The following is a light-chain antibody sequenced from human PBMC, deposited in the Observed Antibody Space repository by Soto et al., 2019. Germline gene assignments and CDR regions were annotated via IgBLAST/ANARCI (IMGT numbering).Light chain of an antibody. CDR3: SSYTNTTTLEV. CDR1: SSDVGGYNY. CDR2: EVS. V-gene: IGLV2-14*01. J-gene: IGLJ1*01. Sequence: QSALTQPASVSGSPRQSITISCAGTSSDVGGYNYVSWYQQHPGKAPKLLLYEVSNRPSWVSDRFSGSKSANTASLTISGLQAEDEANYYCSSYTNTTTLEVFGPGTKLTVL.